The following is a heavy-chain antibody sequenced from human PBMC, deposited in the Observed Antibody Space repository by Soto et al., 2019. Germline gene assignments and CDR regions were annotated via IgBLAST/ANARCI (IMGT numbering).Heavy chain of an antibody. CDR3: ARGGVSTRTFDY. V-gene: IGHV5-51*01. Sequence: GESRKISCKGSGYNFAGYWIAWVRQMPGKGLELMGIIYPSDSDTRYRPSFQGQVTISADKSISSAYLQWSSLRASDTAMYYCARGGVSTRTFDYWGQGTLVTVSS. CDR2: IYPSDSDT. D-gene: IGHD3-3*01. CDR1: GYNFAGYW. J-gene: IGHJ4*02.